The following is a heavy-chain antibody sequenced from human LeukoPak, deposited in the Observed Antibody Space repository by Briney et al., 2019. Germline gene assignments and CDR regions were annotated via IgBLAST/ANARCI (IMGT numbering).Heavy chain of an antibody. Sequence: SETLSLTCTVSGGSISSYYWSWIRQPPGKGLEWIGYIYYSGSTNYNPSLKSRVTISVDTSKNQFSLKLSSVTAADTAVYYCASVPRYSSGWFYSGWDYWGQGTLVTVSS. CDR1: GGSISSYY. V-gene: IGHV4-59*08. CDR3: ASVPRYSSGWFYSGWDY. J-gene: IGHJ4*02. CDR2: IYYSGST. D-gene: IGHD6-19*01.